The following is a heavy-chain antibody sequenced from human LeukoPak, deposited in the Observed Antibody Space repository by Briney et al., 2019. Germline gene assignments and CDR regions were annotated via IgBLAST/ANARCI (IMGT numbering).Heavy chain of an antibody. CDR1: GFTFSSFV. CDR2: ISYDGSNK. D-gene: IGHD2/OR15-2a*01. V-gene: IGHV3-30*18. J-gene: IGHJ3*02. CDR3: AKDNGAGLVNAFDI. Sequence: GGSLRLSFAASGFTFSSFVMHWVPQAPGKGLEWVAVISYDGSNKYYADSVKGRFTISRDNSKNTLYLQMNSLRAEDTAVYYCAKDNGAGLVNAFDIWGQGTMVTVSS.